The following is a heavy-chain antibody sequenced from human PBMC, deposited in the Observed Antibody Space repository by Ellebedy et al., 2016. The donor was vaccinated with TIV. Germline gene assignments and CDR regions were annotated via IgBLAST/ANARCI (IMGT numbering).Heavy chain of an antibody. Sequence: ESLKISCAASGFTFSSYSMNWVRQAPGKGLEWVSYISSSSTIYYADSVKGRFTISRDNAKNSLYLQMNSLRDEDTAVYYCARGLTMYYFDYWGQGTLVTVSS. CDR2: ISSSSTI. D-gene: IGHD3-10*02. V-gene: IGHV3-48*02. J-gene: IGHJ4*02. CDR3: ARGLTMYYFDY. CDR1: GFTFSSYS.